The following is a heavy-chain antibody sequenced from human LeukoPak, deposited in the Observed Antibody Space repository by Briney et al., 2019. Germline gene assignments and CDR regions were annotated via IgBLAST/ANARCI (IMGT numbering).Heavy chain of an antibody. Sequence: GGSLRLSCAASGFTFSTYWMSWVRQAPGKGLEWVSSISSSSSYIYYADSVKGRFTISRDNAKNSLYLQMNSLRAEDTAVYYCARAGYCSGGSCFVLDYWGQGTLVTVSS. CDR1: GFTFSTYW. D-gene: IGHD2-15*01. J-gene: IGHJ4*02. CDR3: ARAGYCSGGSCFVLDY. V-gene: IGHV3-21*01. CDR2: ISSSSSYI.